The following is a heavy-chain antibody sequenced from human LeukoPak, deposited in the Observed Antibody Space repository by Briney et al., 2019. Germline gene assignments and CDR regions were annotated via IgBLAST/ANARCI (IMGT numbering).Heavy chain of an antibody. D-gene: IGHD6-13*01. CDR2: ISYDGSNK. Sequence: GGSLRLSCAASGFTFSSYAMHWVRQAPGKGLEWVAVISYDGSNKYYADSVKGRFTISRDNSKNTLYLQMNSLRAEDTAVYYCATPAPYSSSWSPEITYYFDYWGQGTLVTVSS. CDR3: ATPAPYSSSWSPEITYYFDY. V-gene: IGHV3-30*04. CDR1: GFTFSSYA. J-gene: IGHJ4*02.